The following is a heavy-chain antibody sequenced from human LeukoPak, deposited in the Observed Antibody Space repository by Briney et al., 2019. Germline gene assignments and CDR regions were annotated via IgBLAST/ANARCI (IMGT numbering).Heavy chain of an antibody. CDR1: GFTFSSYA. Sequence: PGGSLRLSCAASGFTFSSYAMSWVRQAPGKGLEWVSAISGSGGSTYYADSVKGRFTISRDNSKNTLYLQMNSLRAEDTAVYYCAKDGDPGSSTSSRKGDIDYWGQGTLVTVSS. CDR2: ISGSGGST. CDR3: AKDGDPGSSTSSRKGDIDY. D-gene: IGHD2-2*01. V-gene: IGHV3-23*01. J-gene: IGHJ4*02.